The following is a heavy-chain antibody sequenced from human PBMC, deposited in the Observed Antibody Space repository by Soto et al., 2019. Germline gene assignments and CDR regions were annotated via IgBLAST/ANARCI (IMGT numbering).Heavy chain of an antibody. Sequence: GGSLRLSCAASGFTFSSYGMHWVRQAPGKGLEWVAVIWYDGSNKYYADSVKGRFTISRDNSKNTLYLQMNSLRAEDTAVYYCARESDEYYDSSGYYVYWGQGTLVTVSS. CDR1: GFTFSSYG. CDR2: IWYDGSNK. V-gene: IGHV3-33*01. J-gene: IGHJ4*02. CDR3: ARESDEYYDSSGYYVY. D-gene: IGHD3-22*01.